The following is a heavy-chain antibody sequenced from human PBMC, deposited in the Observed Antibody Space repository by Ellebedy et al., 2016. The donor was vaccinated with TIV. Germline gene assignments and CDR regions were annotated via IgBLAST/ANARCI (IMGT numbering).Heavy chain of an antibody. CDR2: ISYDGSNK. D-gene: IGHD2-21*02. Sequence: GESLKISXAASGFTFSSYGMHWVRQAPGKGLEWVAVISYDGSNKYYADSVKGRFTISRDNSKNTLYLQMNSLRAEDTAVYYCAKECGGDCYFDYWGQGTLVTVSS. CDR1: GFTFSSYG. J-gene: IGHJ4*02. V-gene: IGHV3-30*18. CDR3: AKECGGDCYFDY.